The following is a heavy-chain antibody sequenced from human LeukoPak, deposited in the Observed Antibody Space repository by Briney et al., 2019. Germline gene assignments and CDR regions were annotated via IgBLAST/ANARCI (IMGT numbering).Heavy chain of an antibody. Sequence: SETLSLTCTVSGGSISSGGYYWSWIRQHPGKGLEWIGYIYYSGSTYYNPSLKSRVTISVDTSKNQFSLKLSSVTAADTAVYYCARDRNAVTTFEAPTDAFDIWGQGTMVTVSS. CDR1: GGSISSGGYY. CDR3: ARDRNAVTTFEAPTDAFDI. J-gene: IGHJ3*02. D-gene: IGHD4-17*01. V-gene: IGHV4-31*03. CDR2: IYYSGST.